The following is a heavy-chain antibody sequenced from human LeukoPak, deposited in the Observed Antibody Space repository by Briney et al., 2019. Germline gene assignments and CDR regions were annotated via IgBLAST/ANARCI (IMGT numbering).Heavy chain of an antibody. Sequence: SETLSLTCAVSGGSFSGYYWNWIRQPPGKGLEWIGEINHSGSTNYNPSLKSRVTISVDTSKNQFSLKLSSVTAADTAVYYCARGLVEQWLVRNYYYGMDVWGQGTTVTVSS. V-gene: IGHV4-34*01. J-gene: IGHJ6*02. CDR1: GGSFSGYY. CDR2: INHSGST. D-gene: IGHD6-19*01. CDR3: ARGLVEQWLVRNYYYGMDV.